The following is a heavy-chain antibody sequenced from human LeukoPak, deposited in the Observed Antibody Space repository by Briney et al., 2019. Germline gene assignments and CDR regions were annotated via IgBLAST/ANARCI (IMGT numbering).Heavy chain of an antibody. CDR2: IGTAGDT. CDR3: ARVGGYSYGYEDYFDY. V-gene: IGHV3-13*01. Sequence: GGSLRLSCAASGFTFSSYDMHWVRQATGKGLEWVSAIGTAGDTYYPGSVKGRFTISRDNAKNSLYLQMNSLRAEDTAVYYCARVGGYSYGYEDYFDYWGQGTLVTVSS. D-gene: IGHD5-18*01. CDR1: GFTFSSYD. J-gene: IGHJ4*02.